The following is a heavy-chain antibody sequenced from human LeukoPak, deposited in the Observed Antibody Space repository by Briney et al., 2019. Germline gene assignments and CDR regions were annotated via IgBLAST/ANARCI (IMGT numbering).Heavy chain of an antibody. Sequence: PGGSLRLSCAASGFTFSSYGMHWVRQAPGKGLEWVAVISYDGSNKYYADSVKGRFTISRDNSKNTLYLQMNSLRAEDTAVYYCAKDRGDYYGSGSYYTLGDYWGQGTLVTVSS. CDR2: ISYDGSNK. CDR3: AKDRGDYYGSGSYYTLGDY. V-gene: IGHV3-30*18. CDR1: GFTFSSYG. J-gene: IGHJ4*02. D-gene: IGHD3-10*01.